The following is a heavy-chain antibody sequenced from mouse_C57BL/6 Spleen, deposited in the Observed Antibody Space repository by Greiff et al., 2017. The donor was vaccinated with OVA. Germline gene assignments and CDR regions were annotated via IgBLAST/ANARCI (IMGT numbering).Heavy chain of an antibody. J-gene: IGHJ1*03. CDR1: GYTFTEYT. Sequence: VHLVESGAELVKPGASVKLSCKASGYTFTEYTIHWVKQRSGQGLEWIGWFYPGSGSIKYNEKFKDKATLTADKSSSTVYMELSRLTSEDSAVYFCARHLHYYGSSYGYFDVWGTGTTVTVSS. V-gene: IGHV1-62-2*01. CDR3: ARHLHYYGSSYGYFDV. D-gene: IGHD1-1*01. CDR2: FYPGSGSI.